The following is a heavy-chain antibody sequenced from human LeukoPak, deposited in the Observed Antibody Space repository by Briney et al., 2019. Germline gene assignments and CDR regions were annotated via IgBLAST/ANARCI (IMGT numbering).Heavy chain of an antibody. V-gene: IGHV4-4*02. J-gene: IGHJ6*03. CDR1: GGSISSSNW. CDR3: ASTRITMVRGVIIGYYYYYMDV. D-gene: IGHD3-10*01. CDR2: IYHSGST. Sequence: SGTLSLTCAVSGGSISSSNWWSWVRQPPGKGLEWIGEIYHSGSTNYNPSLKSRVTISVDKSKNQFSLKLSSVTAADTAVYYCASTRITMVRGVIIGYYYYYMDVWGKGTTVTVSS.